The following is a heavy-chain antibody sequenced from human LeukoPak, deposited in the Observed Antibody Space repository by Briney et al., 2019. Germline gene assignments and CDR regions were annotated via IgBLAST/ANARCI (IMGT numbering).Heavy chain of an antibody. J-gene: IGHJ4*02. Sequence: GESLKISCKGSGYTFTSYWIGWVRQKPGKGLEWMGIIHPGDSNARYSPSLQGQVTISADKSINTAYLQWSGLKASDTAIYYCARHYSGSLWSSCGYWGQGTLVAVSS. V-gene: IGHV5-51*01. CDR3: ARHYSGSLWSSCGY. CDR1: GYTFTSYW. D-gene: IGHD1-26*01. CDR2: IHPGDSNA.